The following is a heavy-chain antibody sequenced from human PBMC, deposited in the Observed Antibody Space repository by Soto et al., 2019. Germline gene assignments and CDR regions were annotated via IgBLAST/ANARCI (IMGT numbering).Heavy chain of an antibody. V-gene: IGHV3-66*01. CDR2: IYSGGST. D-gene: IGHD4-17*01. J-gene: IGHJ3*02. Sequence: WGSLRLSCAASGFTVSSNYMSWVRQTPGKGLKRGSVIYSGGSTYYADSVKCRSTISRDNSKNTFYLQMNSLRAEDTAVYYCARDQSYGDYGPGAFDIWGQGT. CDR3: ARDQSYGDYGPGAFDI. CDR1: GFTVSSNY.